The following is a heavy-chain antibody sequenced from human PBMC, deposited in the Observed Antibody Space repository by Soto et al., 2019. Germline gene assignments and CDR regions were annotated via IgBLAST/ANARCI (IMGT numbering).Heavy chain of an antibody. D-gene: IGHD2-15*01. CDR2: IKGKSDAETI. CDR3: SVDRYCSGSSCYADPHYYGMDV. V-gene: IGHV3-15*01. Sequence: EVQLVESGGGFVNPGGSLRLSCAAPGTSFGDAWMNWVRQTPGQGLEWLGRIKGKSDAETIDYAAPVKGRFTISRDDSEKTLYLQMKSLKVEDTAVYYCSVDRYCSGSSCYADPHYYGMDVWGQGTTATVSS. CDR1: GTSFGDAW. J-gene: IGHJ6*02.